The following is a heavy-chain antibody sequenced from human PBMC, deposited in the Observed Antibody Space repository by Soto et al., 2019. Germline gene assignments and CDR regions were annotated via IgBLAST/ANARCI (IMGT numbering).Heavy chain of an antibody. Sequence: HGESLKISCKGSGYSFSNTWINWVRQMPGKGLEWMGIIYPGNSETRYSPSFQGQVTLSADKSINTAYLQWNSQKASDTATYYCAKEGGSAYYGMDVWGQGTTVTVS. CDR1: GYSFSNTW. CDR2: IYPGNSET. J-gene: IGHJ6*02. D-gene: IGHD2-15*01. CDR3: AKEGGSAYYGMDV. V-gene: IGHV5-51*01.